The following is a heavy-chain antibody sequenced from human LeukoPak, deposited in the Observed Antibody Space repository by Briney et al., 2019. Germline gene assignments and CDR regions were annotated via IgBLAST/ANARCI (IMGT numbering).Heavy chain of an antibody. CDR1: GFTFSSYW. J-gene: IGHJ6*02. CDR3: ARGGMYYGSGSYYYYYYGMDV. Sequence: GGSLRLSCAASGFTFSSYWMRWVRQAPGKGLVWVSRINSDGSSTSYADSVKGRFTISRDNAKNTLYLQMNSLRAEDTAVYYCARGGMYYGSGSYYYYYYGMDVWGQGTTVTVSS. D-gene: IGHD3-10*01. CDR2: INSDGSST. V-gene: IGHV3-74*01.